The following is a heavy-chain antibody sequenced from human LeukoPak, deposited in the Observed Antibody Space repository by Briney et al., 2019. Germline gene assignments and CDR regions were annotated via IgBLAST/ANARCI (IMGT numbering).Heavy chain of an antibody. J-gene: IGHJ5*02. CDR2: IHQSQST. CDR1: GDSISSGTYY. Sequence: SETLSLTCPVSGDSISSGTYYWGWIRQPPGKGLEWIGSIHQSQSTYYNPSLKSRVTISVDTSKNHFSLKLNSVTAADTAVYYCARHLRFSGTWYNWFDPWGQGTLVTVSS. V-gene: IGHV4-39*01. D-gene: IGHD3-10*02. CDR3: ARHLRFSGTWYNWFDP.